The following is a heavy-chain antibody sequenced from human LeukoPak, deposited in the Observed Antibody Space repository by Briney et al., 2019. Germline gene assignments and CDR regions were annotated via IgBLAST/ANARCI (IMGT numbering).Heavy chain of an antibody. CDR3: ARETSLNWFDP. V-gene: IGHV3-11*01. CDR1: GFTFDDYG. J-gene: IGHJ5*02. CDR2: ISSSGSTI. Sequence: GGSLRLSCAASGFTFDDYGMSWIRQAPGKGLEWVSYISSSGSTIYYADSVKGRFTISRDNAKNSLYLQMNSLRAEDTAVYYCARETSLNWFDPWGQGTLVTVSS.